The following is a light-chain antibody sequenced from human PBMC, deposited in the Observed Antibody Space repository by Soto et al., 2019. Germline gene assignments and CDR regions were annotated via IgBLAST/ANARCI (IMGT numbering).Light chain of an antibody. CDR2: DDR. V-gene: IGLV3-21*02. J-gene: IGLJ2*01. CDR1: NIGRKS. CDR3: QLWDSNSDHVV. Sequence: SYELTQPPSVSVAPGQTARITCGGTNIGRKSVHWYQQKPGQAPVVVVYDDRDRPSGIPERFSGSNSGNTAALTISRVEAGDEDDYYCQLWDSNSDHVVFGGWTKLTVL.